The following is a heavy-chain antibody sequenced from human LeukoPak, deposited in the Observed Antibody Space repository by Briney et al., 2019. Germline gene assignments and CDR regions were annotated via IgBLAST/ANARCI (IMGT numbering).Heavy chain of an antibody. D-gene: IGHD3-10*01. J-gene: IGHJ5*02. CDR2: ISSSSDYI. Sequence: GGSLRLSCAASGFILSSYSMNWVRQAPGKGLEWVSSISSSSDYIYYADSVKGRFTISRDNAKNSLYLQMNSLGVEDTAVYYCYPHYYGSGSLSWLDPWGQGTLVTVSS. CDR3: YPHYYGSGSLSWLDP. V-gene: IGHV3-21*01. CDR1: GFILSSYS.